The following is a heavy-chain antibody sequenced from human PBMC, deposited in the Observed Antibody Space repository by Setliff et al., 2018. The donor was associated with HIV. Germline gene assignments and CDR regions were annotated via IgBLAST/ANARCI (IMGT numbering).Heavy chain of an antibody. J-gene: IGHJ6*03. CDR3: ARGTIELWLSDYYMDV. CDR1: GFTFSRHN. D-gene: IGHD5-18*01. V-gene: IGHV3-21*01. CDR2: IISGTGYI. Sequence: PGGSLRLSCAASGFTFSRHNMNWVRQAPGKGLEWVSSIISGTGYIYYADSVKGRFTISRDNAKNSLYLQMNSLTADDTAVYYCARGTIELWLSDYYMDVWGQGTTVTVSS.